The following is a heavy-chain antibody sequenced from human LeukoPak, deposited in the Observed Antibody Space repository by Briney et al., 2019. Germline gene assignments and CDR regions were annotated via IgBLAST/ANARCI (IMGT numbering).Heavy chain of an antibody. V-gene: IGHV1-2*02. D-gene: IGHD2-2*01. CDR1: GYTFTGYY. CDR2: IKSNSGAT. J-gene: IGHJ4*02. CDR3: ARGSSTTKGKFPNDH. Sequence: ASVKVSCKASGYTFTGYYMHWVRQAPGQGLEWMGWIKSNSGATEFAQKFQGRVTMTRDTSISTAYMELITLTSDDTAVYYCARGSSTTKGKFPNDHWGQGTLVTVSS.